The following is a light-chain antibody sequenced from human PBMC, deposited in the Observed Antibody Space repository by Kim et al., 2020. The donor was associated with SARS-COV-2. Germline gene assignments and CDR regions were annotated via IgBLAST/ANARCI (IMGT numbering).Light chain of an antibody. V-gene: IGLV3-1*01. J-gene: IGLJ3*02. CDR2: QDT. CDR3: QAWDNTWV. CDR1: KLGDKY. Sequence: SYELTQPPSVSVSTGQTVTIPCSGDKLGDKYSSWYQQQPGQAPVLVIYQDTKRPSGIPERFSGSNSGNTATLTISGAQAMDEADYYCQAWDNTWVFGGGTQLTVL.